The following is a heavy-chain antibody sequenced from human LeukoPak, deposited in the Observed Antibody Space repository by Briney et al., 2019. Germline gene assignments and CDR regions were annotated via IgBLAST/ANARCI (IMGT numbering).Heavy chain of an antibody. V-gene: IGHV3-33*01. CDR1: GFTFSSYG. J-gene: IGHJ4*02. CDR3: ARDDNWGFDY. Sequence: GGSLRLSCAASGFTFSSYGMHWVRQAPGKGLEWVAVIWYDGSNKYYADSVKGRFTISRDNAKNSLYLQMNSLRAEDTAFYYCARDDNWGFDYWGQGALVTVSS. CDR2: IWYDGSNK. D-gene: IGHD7-27*01.